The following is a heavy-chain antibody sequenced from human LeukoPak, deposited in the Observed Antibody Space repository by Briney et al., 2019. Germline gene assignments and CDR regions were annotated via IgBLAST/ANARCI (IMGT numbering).Heavy chain of an antibody. Sequence: SETLSLTCAVSGGSISSSSYYWGWIRQPPGKGLEWIGSIYYSGSTYYNPSLKSRVTISVDTSKNQFSLKLSSVTAADTAVYYCARDPTGITMNYWGQGTLVTVSS. J-gene: IGHJ4*02. CDR2: IYYSGST. V-gene: IGHV4-39*07. D-gene: IGHD3-22*01. CDR3: ARDPTGITMNY. CDR1: GGSISSSSYY.